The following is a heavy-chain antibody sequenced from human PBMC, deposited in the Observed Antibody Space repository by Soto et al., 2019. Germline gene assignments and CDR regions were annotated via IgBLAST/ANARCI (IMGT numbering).Heavy chain of an antibody. Sequence: QVQLVESGGGVVQPGRSLRLSCAASGFIFRTYAAHWVRQTPGKGLEWVALISFDGGNEKYADSVKGRFTISRDNSRNTLYLQMNRLRGDDTAVYYCAIGGMVGAFEVGSLDSWGQGTLVTVSS. V-gene: IGHV3-30-3*01. CDR1: GFIFRTYA. CDR3: AIGGMVGAFEVGSLDS. CDR2: ISFDGGNE. D-gene: IGHD2-8*01. J-gene: IGHJ4*02.